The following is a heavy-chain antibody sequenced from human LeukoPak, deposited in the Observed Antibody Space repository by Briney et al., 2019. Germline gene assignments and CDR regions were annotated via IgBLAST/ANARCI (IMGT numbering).Heavy chain of an antibody. J-gene: IGHJ3*02. CDR3: AREIAARLSDALDI. D-gene: IGHD6-6*01. V-gene: IGHV3-53*01. Sequence: PGGSLRLSCAVSGFTVSSNYMNWVRRAPGKGLEWVSVIYSGGSTYYADSVKGRFTISRDDSKNTLYLQMNSLRAEDTAVYYCAREIAARLSDALDIWGQGTMVTVSS. CDR2: IYSGGST. CDR1: GFTVSSNY.